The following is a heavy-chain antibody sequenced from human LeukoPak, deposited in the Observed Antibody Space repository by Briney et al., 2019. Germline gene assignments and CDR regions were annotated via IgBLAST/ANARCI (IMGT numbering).Heavy chain of an antibody. CDR1: GGSFSGYY. Sequence: PSETLSLTCAVYGGSFSGYYWSWIRQPPGKGLEWIGEINHSGSTNYNPSLKSRVTISVDTSKNQFSLKLSSVTAADTAVYYCSTRYYYYYYMDVWGKGTTVTISS. CDR2: INHSGST. V-gene: IGHV4-34*01. J-gene: IGHJ6*03. CDR3: STRYYYYYYMDV.